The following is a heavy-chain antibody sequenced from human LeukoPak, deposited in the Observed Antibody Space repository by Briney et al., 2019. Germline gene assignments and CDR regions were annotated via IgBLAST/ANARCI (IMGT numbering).Heavy chain of an antibody. Sequence: SETLSLTCAVSGGSISSGGYSWSWIRQPPGKGLEWIGYIYHSGSTYYNPSLKSRVTISVDRPKNQFSLKLSSVTAADTAVYYCARGWGGYDLWSGYRNYYYGMDVWGQGTTVTVSS. CDR2: IYHSGST. J-gene: IGHJ6*02. D-gene: IGHD3-3*01. V-gene: IGHV4-30-2*01. CDR3: ARGWGGYDLWSGYRNYYYGMDV. CDR1: GGSISSGGYS.